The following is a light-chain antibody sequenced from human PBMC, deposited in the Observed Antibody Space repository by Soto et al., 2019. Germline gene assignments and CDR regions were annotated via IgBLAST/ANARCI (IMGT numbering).Light chain of an antibody. CDR3: QQYNDWPRT. CDR2: GAS. CDR1: QSISNN. Sequence: EIVMTQSPATLSVSPGERATLSCRASQSISNNLVWYQQKPGQAPRLLIYGASTRATDIPTRFSGSGSGTEFTLTISSLQSEDFAVYYCQQYNDWPRTFGQGTKVEIK. V-gene: IGKV3-15*01. J-gene: IGKJ1*01.